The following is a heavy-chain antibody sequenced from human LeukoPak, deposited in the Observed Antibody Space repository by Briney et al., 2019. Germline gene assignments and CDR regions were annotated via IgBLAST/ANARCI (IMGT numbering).Heavy chain of an antibody. V-gene: IGHV3-53*01. D-gene: IGHD6-19*01. CDR1: GFTFSSYS. CDR3: ASLRGGWYGHFDH. Sequence: GESLRLSCPACGFTFSSYSMNWVRQAPGKGLEWLSVIYSGGSTYYADSVKGRFTISRDNSKNTLYLQMNSLRAEDTAVYYCASLRGGWYGHFDHWGQGTLVTVSS. CDR2: IYSGGST. J-gene: IGHJ4*02.